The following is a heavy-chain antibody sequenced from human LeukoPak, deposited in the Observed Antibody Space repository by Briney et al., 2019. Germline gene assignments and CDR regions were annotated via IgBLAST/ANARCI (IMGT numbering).Heavy chain of an antibody. CDR1: GGSISSYY. Sequence: SETLSLTCTVSGGSISSYYWSWIRQPPGKGLEWIGYIYYSGRTYYNPSLKSRITISLDTSKNQFSLKLSSVTAADTAVYYCARHGGSYSRFDYWGQGTLVTVSS. CDR2: IYYSGRT. CDR3: ARHGGSYSRFDY. V-gene: IGHV4-59*01. J-gene: IGHJ4*02. D-gene: IGHD1-26*01.